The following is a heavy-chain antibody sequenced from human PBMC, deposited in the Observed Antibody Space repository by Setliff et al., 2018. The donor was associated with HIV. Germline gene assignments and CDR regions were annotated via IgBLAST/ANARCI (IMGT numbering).Heavy chain of an antibody. CDR1: GYTFTSYA. V-gene: IGHV7-4-1*02. J-gene: IGHJ6*03. D-gene: IGHD3-10*01. CDR3: ARDESDSLYYMDYYYMDV. Sequence: ASVNVSCKASGYTFTSYAMNWVRQAPGQGLEWMGWINTNTGNPTYAQGFTGRFVFSLDTSVSTAYLQISSLKAEDTAVYYCARDESDSLYYMDYYYMDVWGKGTTVTVSS. CDR2: INTNTGNP.